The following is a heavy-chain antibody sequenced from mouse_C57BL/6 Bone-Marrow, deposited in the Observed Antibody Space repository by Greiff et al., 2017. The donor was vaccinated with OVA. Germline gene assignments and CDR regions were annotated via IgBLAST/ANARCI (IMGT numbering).Heavy chain of an antibody. CDR3: ARGDGSCGAFYY. Sequence: VLLQQSGPGLVQPSQSLSITCTVSGFSLTSYGVHWVRQSPGKGLEWLGVICCGGSTDYNAAFISRLSISKDNSKSQVFFKMSSLQADDTAIYYCARGDGSCGAFYYWGQGTLVTVSA. CDR2: ICCGGST. J-gene: IGHJ3*01. V-gene: IGHV2-2*01. D-gene: IGHD1-1*01. CDR1: GFSLTSYG.